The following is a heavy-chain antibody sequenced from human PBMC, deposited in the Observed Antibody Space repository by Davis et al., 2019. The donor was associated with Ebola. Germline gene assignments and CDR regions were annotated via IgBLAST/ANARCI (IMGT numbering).Heavy chain of an antibody. CDR2: IGSSGTIK. Sequence: GESLKISCEASGFTFSDYYMSWFRQAPGKGLEWVSYIGSSGTIKYADSVKGRFTISRDNARNSLYMEMNNLRAEDTAVYYCAREMGNYDFWSGWQGTYYYYGMDVWGQGTTVTVSS. D-gene: IGHD3-3*01. CDR3: AREMGNYDFWSGWQGTYYYYGMDV. V-gene: IGHV3-11*01. CDR1: GFTFSDYY. J-gene: IGHJ6*02.